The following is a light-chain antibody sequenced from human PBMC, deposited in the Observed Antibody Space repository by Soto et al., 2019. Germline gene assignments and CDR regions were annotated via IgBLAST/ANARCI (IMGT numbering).Light chain of an antibody. CDR3: QQYNSYRWT. V-gene: IGKV1-5*03. J-gene: IGKJ1*01. Sequence: DIQMTQSPSILSASVGDRVTIACRASQSISTYLAWYQQKPGKAPKLLIYKASSLESGVPSRFSGSGSGTEFTLTISSLQPDDFATYYCQQYNSYRWTFGLGTKVDIK. CDR1: QSISTY. CDR2: KAS.